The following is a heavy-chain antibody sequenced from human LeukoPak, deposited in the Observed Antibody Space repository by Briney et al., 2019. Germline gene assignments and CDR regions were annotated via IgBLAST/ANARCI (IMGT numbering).Heavy chain of an antibody. CDR3: VKDLDDYPPSDAFDL. D-gene: IGHD5-24*01. V-gene: IGHV3-23*01. J-gene: IGHJ3*01. CDR1: GFTFSSYA. CDR2: ISGSGGST. Sequence: PGGSLRLSCAASGFTFSSYAMRWVRQAPGKGLEWVSAISGSGGSTYYADSVKGRFTISRDNSKNTLYLQMSSLRAEDTAVYYCVKDLDDYPPSDAFDLWGQGTMVTVSS.